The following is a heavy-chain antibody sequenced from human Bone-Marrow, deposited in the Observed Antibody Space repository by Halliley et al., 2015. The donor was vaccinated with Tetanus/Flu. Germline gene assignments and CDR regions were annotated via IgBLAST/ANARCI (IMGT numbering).Heavy chain of an antibody. CDR3: ARGEGSFDL. Sequence: KGLGWVSGISGSGVSTYYADSVKGRFTISRDKAKNALYLQMSSLRAEDTALYYCARGEGSFDLWGQGTLVTVSS. V-gene: IGHV3-23*01. D-gene: IGHD2-21*01. J-gene: IGHJ4*02. CDR2: ISGSGVST.